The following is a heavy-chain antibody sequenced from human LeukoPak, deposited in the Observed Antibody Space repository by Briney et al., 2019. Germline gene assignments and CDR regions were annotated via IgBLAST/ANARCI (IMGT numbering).Heavy chain of an antibody. CDR2: IYHSGKS. CDR1: GYSISSGYY. Sequence: PSETLSLTCSVSGYSISSGYYWDWIRQPPGKGLEWIASIYHSGKSYHNPSLESRVTISVDTSKNQFSLKLSSVTAADTAVYYCAGDTQRDWFDPWGQGTLVTVSS. V-gene: IGHV4-38-2*02. CDR3: AGDTQRDWFDP. J-gene: IGHJ5*02.